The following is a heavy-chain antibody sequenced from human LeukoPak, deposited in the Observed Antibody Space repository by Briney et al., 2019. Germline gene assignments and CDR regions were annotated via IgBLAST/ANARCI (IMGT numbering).Heavy chain of an antibody. CDR2: IYYSGST. D-gene: IGHD1-14*01. V-gene: IGHV4-59*08. Sequence: SETLSLTCTVSGGSISSYYWSWIRQPPGKGLEWIGYIYYSGSTNYNPSLKSRVTMSLDASKNQFSLKLSSVTAADTAVYYCARHGGIRGFIRLVYFDYWGQGTLVTVSS. CDR3: ARHGGIRGFIRLVYFDY. CDR1: GGSISSYY. J-gene: IGHJ4*02.